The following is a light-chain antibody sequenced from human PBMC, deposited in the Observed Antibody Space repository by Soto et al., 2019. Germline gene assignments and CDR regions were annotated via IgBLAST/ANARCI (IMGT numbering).Light chain of an antibody. Sequence: EIVLTQSPGTLSLSPGERATLSCRASQSVSSSYLAWYQQKPGQAPRLLIYGASSRATGIPDRFSGSGSGTDFTLTISRLEPEDFAVYYCQQYGSSPFSFGGGPKVEIK. J-gene: IGKJ4*01. CDR3: QQYGSSPFS. V-gene: IGKV3-20*01. CDR2: GAS. CDR1: QSVSSSY.